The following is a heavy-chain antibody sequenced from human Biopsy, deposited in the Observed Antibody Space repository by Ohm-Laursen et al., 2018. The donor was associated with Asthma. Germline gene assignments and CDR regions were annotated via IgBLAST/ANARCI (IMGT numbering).Heavy chain of an antibody. V-gene: IGHV1-18*01. CDR3: ARAVDYSHYYGIDV. CDR1: GSTFNSAG. D-gene: IGHD3-10*01. CDR2: ISVYNGNT. J-gene: IGHJ6*02. Sequence: VASVKVSCKTSGSTFNSAGITWVRQAPGQGLEWMGWISVYNGNTKVAQKLQDRVTMITDTSTSTAYMELRSLRSDDTAVYFCARAVDYSHYYGIDVWGQGTTVTVS.